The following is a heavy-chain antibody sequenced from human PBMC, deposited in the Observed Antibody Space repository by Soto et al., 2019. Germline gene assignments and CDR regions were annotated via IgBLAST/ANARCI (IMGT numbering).Heavy chain of an antibody. CDR2: IYSGGST. V-gene: IGHV3-53*01. J-gene: IGHJ5*02. CDR1: GFTVSSNY. CDR3: ASFHLGTAMGLNWFDP. Sequence: GGSLRLSCAASGFTVSSNYMSWVSQAPGKGLEWVSVIYSGGSTYYADSVKGRFTISRDNSKNTLYLQMNSLRAEDTAVYYCASFHLGTAMGLNWFDPWGQGTLVTVSS. D-gene: IGHD5-18*01.